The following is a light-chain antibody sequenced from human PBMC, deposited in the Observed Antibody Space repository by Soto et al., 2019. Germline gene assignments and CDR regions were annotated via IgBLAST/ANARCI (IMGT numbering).Light chain of an antibody. CDR1: QSVGTL. CDR3: QQYNNWPIT. V-gene: IGKV3-15*01. CDR2: AAS. Sequence: EVVLTQSPATLSVSPGERATLSCRASQSVGTLLAWYQQIPGQAPRLLIYAASTRATGIPARFSGSGSGIDFTLTISSLQSEDFAVYYCQQYNNWPITFGQGARLEVK. J-gene: IGKJ5*01.